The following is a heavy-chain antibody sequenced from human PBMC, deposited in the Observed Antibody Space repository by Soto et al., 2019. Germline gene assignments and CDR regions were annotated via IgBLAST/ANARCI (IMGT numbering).Heavy chain of an antibody. V-gene: IGHV3-30*18. D-gene: IGHD4-4*01. CDR3: AKDLLVATVTTRYYYYGMDV. CDR1: GFTFSSYG. J-gene: IGHJ6*02. CDR2: ISYDGSNK. Sequence: QVQLVESGGGVVQPGRSLRLSCAASGFTFSSYGMHWVRQAPGKGLEWVAVISYDGSNKYYADSVKGRFTISRDNSKNTLYLQMNSLRAEDTAVYYCAKDLLVATVTTRYYYYGMDVWGQGTTVTVSS.